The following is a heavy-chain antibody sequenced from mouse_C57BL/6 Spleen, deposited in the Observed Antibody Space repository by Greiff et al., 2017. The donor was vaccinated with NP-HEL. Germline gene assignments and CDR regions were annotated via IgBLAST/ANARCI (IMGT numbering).Heavy chain of an antibody. CDR1: GYAFSSSW. D-gene: IGHD2-2*01. V-gene: IGHV1-82*01. J-gene: IGHJ4*01. CDR2: IYPGDGDT. Sequence: QVQLQQSGPELVKPGASVKISCKASGYAFSSSWMNWVKQRPGKGLEWIGRIYPGDGDTNYNGKFKGKATLTADKSSSTAYMQLSSLTSEDSAVYFCASPIYYGYDVYAMDYWGQGTSVTVSS. CDR3: ASPIYYGYDVYAMDY.